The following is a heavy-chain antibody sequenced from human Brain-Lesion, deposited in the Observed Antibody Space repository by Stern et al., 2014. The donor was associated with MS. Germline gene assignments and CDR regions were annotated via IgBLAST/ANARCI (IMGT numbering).Heavy chain of an antibody. Sequence: VQLVESGPGLVKPSGTLSLTCVVSGGSISSSNWWSWVRQSPGKGLEWIGESDHSGSTIYNPSLKSPVTVSVDKSQKHFSLNLRSVPAADTAVYFCARFPASRPHVFDSWGQGTLVTVSS. CDR3: ARFPASRPHVFDS. D-gene: IGHD6-13*01. J-gene: IGHJ4*02. CDR1: GGSISSSNW. CDR2: SDHSGST. V-gene: IGHV4-4*02.